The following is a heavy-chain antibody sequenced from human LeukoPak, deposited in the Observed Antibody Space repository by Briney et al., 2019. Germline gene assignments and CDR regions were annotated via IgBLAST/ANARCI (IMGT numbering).Heavy chain of an antibody. CDR3: AKSLGAPDDY. J-gene: IGHJ4*02. V-gene: IGHV3-74*01. D-gene: IGHD1-26*01. Sequence: PRGSLRLSCAASGFTFSKYWMHWVRQAPGQGLVWVSRIDDDGSRRNCADSVKGRFTISRDNAKNTLYLQMNSLRAEDTAVYYCAKSLGAPDDYWGQGTLVTVSS. CDR1: GFTFSKYW. CDR2: IDDDGSRR.